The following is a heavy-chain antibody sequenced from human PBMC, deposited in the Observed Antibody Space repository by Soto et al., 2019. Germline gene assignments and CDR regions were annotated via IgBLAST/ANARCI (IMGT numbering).Heavy chain of an antibody. J-gene: IGHJ4*02. CDR3: AKTGYCTGVSCYFYYFDS. D-gene: IGHD2-15*01. Sequence: EVQLLESGGGLLQPGGSLRLSCSASGFTFNNYAMAWVRQAPGEGLKWVSGISGSGATPYYADSVKGRFTISRDNSKNTLFLQMNSLSAEDTAVYFCAKTGYCTGVSCYFYYFDSWGQGTLVTVSS. CDR2: ISGSGATP. V-gene: IGHV3-23*01. CDR1: GFTFNNYA.